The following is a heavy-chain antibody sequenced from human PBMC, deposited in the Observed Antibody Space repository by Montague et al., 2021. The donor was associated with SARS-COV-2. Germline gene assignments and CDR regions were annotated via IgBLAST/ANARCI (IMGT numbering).Heavy chain of an antibody. CDR3: ARDLGESRDY. CDR1: GFSVNNNY. D-gene: IGHD3-16*01. CDR2: IYSGGRK. Sequence: SLRLSCAASGFSVNNNYMSWVRQPPGKGQEWVSLIYSGGRKYYADSVKGRFAISRDSSNNTLYLHMNYLRAEDTAVYYCARDLGESRDYWGQGTLVTVSS. J-gene: IGHJ4*02. V-gene: IGHV3-53*01.